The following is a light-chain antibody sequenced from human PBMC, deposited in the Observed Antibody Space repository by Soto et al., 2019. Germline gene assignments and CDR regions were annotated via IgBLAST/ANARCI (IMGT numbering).Light chain of an antibody. V-gene: IGLV1-40*01. CDR2: CNS. CDR3: QSYDSSLSGWV. CDR1: SSNIGAGYD. J-gene: IGLJ3*02. Sequence: QSVLTQPPSVSGAPGQRVTISCTGSSSNIGAGYDVHWYQQLPGTAPKLLIYCNSNRPSGVPDRFSGSKSGTSASLAITGLQAEYEADYYCQSYDSSLSGWVFGGGTKLTVL.